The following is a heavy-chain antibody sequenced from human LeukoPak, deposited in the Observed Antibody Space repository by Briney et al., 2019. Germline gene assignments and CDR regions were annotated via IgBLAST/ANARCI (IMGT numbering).Heavy chain of an antibody. Sequence: SETLSLTCTVSGVSISSYYWSWIRQPAGKGLEWIGRIYTSGSTNYNPSLKSRVTMSVDTSKNQFSLKLSSVTAADTAVYYCARGSLAVAQPFAFDIWGRGTMVTVSS. D-gene: IGHD6-19*01. CDR1: GVSISSYY. J-gene: IGHJ3*02. V-gene: IGHV4-4*07. CDR3: ARGSLAVAQPFAFDI. CDR2: IYTSGST.